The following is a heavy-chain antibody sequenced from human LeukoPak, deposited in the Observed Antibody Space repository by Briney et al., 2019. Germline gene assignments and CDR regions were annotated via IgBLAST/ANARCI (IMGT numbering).Heavy chain of an antibody. D-gene: IGHD1-26*01. V-gene: IGHV1-46*01. CDR3: ARPSGVGATLYYFDQ. Sequence: GASVKVSCKASGYTFTDHYMHWVRQAPGQGFEWMGIISPITGRTSYAQEFQGRVTMTRDTSTSTFYMALSSLRSEDTAVYYCARPSGVGATLYYFDQWGQGTLVTVSS. CDR1: GYTFTDHY. J-gene: IGHJ4*02. CDR2: ISPITGRT.